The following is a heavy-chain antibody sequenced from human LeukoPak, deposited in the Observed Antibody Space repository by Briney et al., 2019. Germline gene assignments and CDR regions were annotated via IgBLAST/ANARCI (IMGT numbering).Heavy chain of an antibody. CDR3: ATAYCSGGSCYLTFDY. CDR2: FDPEDGET. Sequence: ASVKVSCKVSGYTLTELSMHWVRQAPGKGLEWMGGFDPEDGETIYAQKFRGRVTMTEDTSTDTAYMELSSLRSEDTAVYYCATAYCSGGSCYLTFDYWGQGTLVTVSS. D-gene: IGHD2-15*01. V-gene: IGHV1-24*01. CDR1: GYTLTELS. J-gene: IGHJ4*02.